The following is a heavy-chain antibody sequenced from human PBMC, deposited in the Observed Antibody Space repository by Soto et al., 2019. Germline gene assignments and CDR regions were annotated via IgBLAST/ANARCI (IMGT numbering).Heavy chain of an antibody. CDR1: GFTFSNAW. CDR3: TTGIKTYYDFWSGYPYGMDV. D-gene: IGHD3-3*01. Sequence: GGSLRLSCAASGFTFSNAWMNWVRQAPGKGLEWVGRIKSKTDGGTTDYAAPVKGRFTISRDDSKNTLYLQMNSLKTEDTAVYYCTTGIKTYYDFWSGYPYGMDVWGQGTTVTVSS. CDR2: IKSKTDGGTT. J-gene: IGHJ6*02. V-gene: IGHV3-15*07.